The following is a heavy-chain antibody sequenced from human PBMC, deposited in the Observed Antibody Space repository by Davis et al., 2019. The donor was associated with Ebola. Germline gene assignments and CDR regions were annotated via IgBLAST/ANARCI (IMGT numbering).Heavy chain of an antibody. J-gene: IGHJ5*02. CDR1: GFTFSSYG. Sequence: GESLKISCAASGFTFSSYGMHWVRQAPGKGLEWVAVISYDGSNKYYADSVKGRFTISRDNSKNTLYLQMNSLRAEDTAVYYCASLPAAVITWGQGTLVIVSS. D-gene: IGHD2-2*01. CDR3: ASLPAAVIT. CDR2: ISYDGSNK. V-gene: IGHV3-30*03.